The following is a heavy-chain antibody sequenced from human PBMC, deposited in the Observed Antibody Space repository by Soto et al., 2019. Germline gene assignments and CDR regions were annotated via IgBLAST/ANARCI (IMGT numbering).Heavy chain of an antibody. CDR3: ARGGVDYFDSSGYYFSPYYFDY. J-gene: IGHJ4*02. Sequence: SETLSLTCAVSGGSISSGGYSWSWIRQPPGKGLEWIGYIYHSGSTYYNPSLKSRVTISVDRSKNQFSLKLSSVTAADTAVYYCARGGVDYFDSSGYYFSPYYFDYWGQGTLVTVSS. CDR2: IYHSGST. V-gene: IGHV4-30-2*01. D-gene: IGHD3-22*01. CDR1: GGSISSGGYS.